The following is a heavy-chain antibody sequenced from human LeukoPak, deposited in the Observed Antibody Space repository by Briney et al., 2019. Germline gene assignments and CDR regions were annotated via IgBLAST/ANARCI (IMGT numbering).Heavy chain of an antibody. D-gene: IGHD3/OR15-3a*01. CDR2: LYMNENT. Sequence: GGSLRLSCAASGFTFSDYGMHWVRQAPGKGLECVSILYMNENTYYADSVKGRFTISRDSSRNTLFLQMSSLRAEDTAVYYCVREDLGIEYWGQGTLVTVSP. CDR1: GFTFSDYG. V-gene: IGHV3-30*03. CDR3: VREDLGIEY. J-gene: IGHJ4*02.